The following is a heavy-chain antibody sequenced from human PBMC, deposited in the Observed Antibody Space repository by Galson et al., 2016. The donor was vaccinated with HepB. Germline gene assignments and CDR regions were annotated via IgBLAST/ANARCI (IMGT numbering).Heavy chain of an antibody. Sequence: LRLSCAASGFTFSRYEMNWVRQAPGKGLEWVSYISGDGRTINYADSVKGRFTISRGNAKNSLYLHMNSLTGEDTAVYYCARMFPLYSSGWYVRGDGWFDSWGQGTLVTVSS. CDR2: ISGDGRTI. D-gene: IGHD6-19*01. CDR1: GFTFSRYE. V-gene: IGHV3-48*03. CDR3: ARMFPLYSSGWYVRGDGWFDS. J-gene: IGHJ5*01.